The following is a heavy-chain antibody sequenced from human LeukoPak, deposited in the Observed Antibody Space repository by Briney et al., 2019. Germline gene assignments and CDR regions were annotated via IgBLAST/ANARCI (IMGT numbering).Heavy chain of an antibody. CDR3: ARDLTGYLYYYYGMDV. D-gene: IGHD3-9*01. CDR1: GGTFISYA. J-gene: IGHJ6*04. Sequence: SVKVSCKASGGTFISYAISWVRQAPGQGLEWMGGIIPIFGTANYAQKFQGRVTITADKSTSTAYMELSSLRSEDTAVYYCARDLTGYLYYYYGMDVWGKGTTVTVSS. CDR2: IIPIFGTA. V-gene: IGHV1-69*06.